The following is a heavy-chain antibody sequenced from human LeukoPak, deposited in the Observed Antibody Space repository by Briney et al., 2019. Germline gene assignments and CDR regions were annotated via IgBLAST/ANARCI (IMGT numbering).Heavy chain of an antibody. CDR1: GFIFSTYW. Sequence: GGSLRLSCAASGFIFSTYWMSWVRQAPGKGLECVANTKQDGSETHYVDSVKGRFTISRDNGRNSMYLQMNSLRAEDTAVYYCARDRYYFGSGSYPWYFDLWGRGTLVTVSS. CDR3: ARDRYYFGSGSYPWYFDL. J-gene: IGHJ2*01. CDR2: TKQDGSET. V-gene: IGHV3-7*01. D-gene: IGHD3-10*01.